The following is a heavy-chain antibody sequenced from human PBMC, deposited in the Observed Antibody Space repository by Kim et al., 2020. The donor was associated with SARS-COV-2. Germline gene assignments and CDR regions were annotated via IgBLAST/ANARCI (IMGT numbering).Heavy chain of an antibody. V-gene: IGHV3-21*01. J-gene: IGHJ4*02. D-gene: IGHD6-13*01. CDR3: ASRSGRRGIAAAGTGY. CDR1: GFTFSSYS. CDR2: ISSSSSYI. Sequence: GGSLRLSCAASGFTFSSYSMNWVRQAPGKGLEWVSSISSSSSYIYYADPGKGRFTISRDNAKNSLYLQMNSLRAEDTAVYYCASRSGRRGIAAAGTGYWGQGTLVTVSS.